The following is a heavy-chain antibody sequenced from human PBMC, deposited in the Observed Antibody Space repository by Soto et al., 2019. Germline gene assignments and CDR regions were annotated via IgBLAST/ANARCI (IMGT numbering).Heavy chain of an antibody. Sequence: QVQLQQWGAGLLKPSETLSLTCAVYGGSFSGYYWSWIRQPPGKGMEWIGEINQSGSTNYNPSLKVPGTISVDTSKNQFPLQLGSVAAAAAAVYYCARGRVDFWSGSAEYYYYYGMDRWGQGTTVTVSS. J-gene: IGHJ6*02. CDR2: INQSGST. CDR3: ARGRVDFWSGSAEYYYYYGMDR. V-gene: IGHV4-34*01. CDR1: GGSFSGYY. D-gene: IGHD3-3*01.